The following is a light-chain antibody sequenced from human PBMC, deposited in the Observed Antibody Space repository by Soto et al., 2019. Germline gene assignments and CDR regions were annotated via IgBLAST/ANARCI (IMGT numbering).Light chain of an antibody. Sequence: EIVLTQSPGTLSVSPGERATLSCRASQSISSNHLAWYQQKPGQAPRLLFYGASSRATSIPDRFSGSGSGTDFTLTISRLEPEDSAIYYCQQYVGWTFGQGTKVEIK. CDR1: QSISSNH. CDR2: GAS. J-gene: IGKJ1*01. V-gene: IGKV3-20*01. CDR3: QQYVGWT.